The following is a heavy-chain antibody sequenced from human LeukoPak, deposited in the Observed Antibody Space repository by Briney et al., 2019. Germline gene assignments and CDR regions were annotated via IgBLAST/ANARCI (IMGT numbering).Heavy chain of an antibody. CDR2: INHSGST. CDR3: ARDLAVAGYSPY. Sequence: SETLSLTCAVYGGSFSGYYWSWIRQPPGKGLEWIGEINHSGSTNYNPSLKSRVTISADTSKNQFSLKLSSVTAADTAVYYCARDLAVAGYSPYWGQGTLVTVSS. J-gene: IGHJ4*02. CDR1: GGSFSGYY. D-gene: IGHD6-19*01. V-gene: IGHV4-34*01.